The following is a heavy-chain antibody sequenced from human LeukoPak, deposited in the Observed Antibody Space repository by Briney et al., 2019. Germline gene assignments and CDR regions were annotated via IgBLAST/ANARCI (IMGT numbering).Heavy chain of an antibody. D-gene: IGHD2-15*01. J-gene: IGHJ6*03. CDR1: GFTFSSYW. Sequence: QPGGSLRLSCAASGFTFSSYWMSWVRQAPGKGPEWVANIKQDGSEKYYVDSVKGRFTISRDNAKNSLYLQMNSLRAEDTAVYYCARLRVVVDAYYYYYYYMDVWGKGTTVTVSS. CDR3: ARLRVVVDAYYYYYYYMDV. CDR2: IKQDGSEK. V-gene: IGHV3-7*01.